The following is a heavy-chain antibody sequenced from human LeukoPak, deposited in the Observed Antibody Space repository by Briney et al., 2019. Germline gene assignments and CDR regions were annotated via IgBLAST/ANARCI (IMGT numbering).Heavy chain of an antibody. CDR2: INHSGST. V-gene: IGHV4-34*01. J-gene: IGHJ3*01. CDR1: GGSFSGYY. D-gene: IGHD2-15*01. Sequence: SETLSLTCAVYGGSFSGYYWSWIRQPPGKGLEWIGEINHSGSTNYNPSLKSRVTITVDTSKSQFSLKLSSVTAADTAVYYCAREWSGFDFWGQGTTVTVSS. CDR3: AREWSGFDF.